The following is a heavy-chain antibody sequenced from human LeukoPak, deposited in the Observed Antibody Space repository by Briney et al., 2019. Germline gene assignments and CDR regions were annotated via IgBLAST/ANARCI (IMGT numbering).Heavy chain of an antibody. J-gene: IGHJ3*02. CDR3: AKDIGLQLGHDAFDI. CDR1: RFTFHDYA. D-gene: IGHD6-13*01. CDR2: FRWNSGSI. V-gene: IGHV3-9*01. Sequence: GSSLTLSCAPSRFTFHDYAMHLAQTAPGEGLERVPGFRWNSGSIGYADSVKGRFTISRDNAKYSLYLQMNSLRAEDTALYYCAKDIGLQLGHDAFDIWGQGTMVTVSS.